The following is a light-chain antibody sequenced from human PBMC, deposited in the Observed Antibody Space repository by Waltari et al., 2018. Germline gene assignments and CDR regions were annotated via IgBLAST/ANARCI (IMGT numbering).Light chain of an antibody. CDR3: SSYTSRTTYVL. CDR2: DVS. V-gene: IGLV2-14*03. CDR1: SRDVGGYDH. Sequence: QSALSQPASVSGSPGQSITISCTGTSRDVGGYDHVSWYLQHPGKAPKLLIYDVSSRPSGVSDRFSGSKSGDTASLTISGLQAEDEGDYHCSSYTSRTTYVLFGGGTKLTVL. J-gene: IGLJ2*01.